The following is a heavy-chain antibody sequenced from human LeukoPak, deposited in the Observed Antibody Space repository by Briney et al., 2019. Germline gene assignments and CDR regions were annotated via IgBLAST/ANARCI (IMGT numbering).Heavy chain of an antibody. CDR3: ARDLGDFWSGYYDFDY. CDR2: IWYDGSNK. D-gene: IGHD3-3*01. CDR1: GFTFSSYG. Sequence: GGSLRLSCAASGFTFSSYGMHWVRQAPGKGLEWVAVIWYDGSNKYYADSVKGRFTISRDNSKNTLYLQMNSLRAEDTAVYYCARDLGDFWSGYYDFDYWGQGTLVTVSS. J-gene: IGHJ4*02. V-gene: IGHV3-33*01.